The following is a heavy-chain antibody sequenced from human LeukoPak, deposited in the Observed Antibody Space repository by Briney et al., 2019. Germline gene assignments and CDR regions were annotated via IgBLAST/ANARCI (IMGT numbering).Heavy chain of an antibody. CDR1: GGSISSYY. D-gene: IGHD2-21*01. CDR2: IYHSGST. Sequence: SETLSLTCTVSGGSISSYYWSWIRQPPGKGLEWIGYIYHSGSTYYNPSLKSRVTISVDRSKNQFSLKLSSVTAADTAVYYCARADNRCGGDCYSVDYWGQGTLVTVSS. CDR3: ARADNRCGGDCYSVDY. J-gene: IGHJ4*02. V-gene: IGHV4-59*12.